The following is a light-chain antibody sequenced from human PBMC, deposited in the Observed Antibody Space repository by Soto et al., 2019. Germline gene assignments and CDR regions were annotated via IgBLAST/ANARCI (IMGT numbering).Light chain of an antibody. CDR2: KTS. CDR1: QSINNW. Sequence: DIQMTQSPSTLSASVGDRVTITCRASQSINNWLAWYQQKPGKAPKLLIYKTSDLESGVPSRFSGSGSGTEFSLTISSLQPDDFATYYCQQYKSFSLTFGGVGMVDIK. CDR3: QQYKSFSLT. J-gene: IGKJ4*01. V-gene: IGKV1-5*03.